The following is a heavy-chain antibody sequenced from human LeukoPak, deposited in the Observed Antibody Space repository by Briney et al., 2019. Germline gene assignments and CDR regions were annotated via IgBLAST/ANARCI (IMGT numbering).Heavy chain of an antibody. D-gene: IGHD3-10*01. J-gene: IGHJ4*02. CDR2: ISSSSSYI. Sequence: PGGSLRLSCAASGFTFSSYSMNWVRQAPGKGLEWVSSISSSSSYIYYADSVEGRFTISRDNAKNSLYLQMNSLRAEDTAVYYCARDRITMVRGAGDYWGQGTLVTVSS. CDR1: GFTFSSYS. V-gene: IGHV3-21*01. CDR3: ARDRITMVRGAGDY.